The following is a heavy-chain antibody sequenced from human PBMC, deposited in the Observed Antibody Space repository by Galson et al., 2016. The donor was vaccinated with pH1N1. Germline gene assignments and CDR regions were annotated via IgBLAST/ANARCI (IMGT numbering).Heavy chain of an antibody. J-gene: IGHJ4*02. CDR3: AREIYGSGSY. CDR2: VRYDGSNK. CDR1: GFTFSSYG. V-gene: IGHV3-30*02. D-gene: IGHD3-10*01. Sequence: SLRLSCAASGFTFSSYGMHWVRQAPGKELEWVTFVRYDGSNKYYADSVKGRFTISRDISKNTLYLQMNSLRAEDTTVYCCAREIYGSGSYWGQGTLVTVSS.